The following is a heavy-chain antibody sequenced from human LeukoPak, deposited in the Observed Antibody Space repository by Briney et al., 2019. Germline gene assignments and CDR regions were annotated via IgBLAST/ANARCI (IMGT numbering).Heavy chain of an antibody. CDR3: ARSATVTTGYFDY. D-gene: IGHD4-17*01. CDR2: IYSNGNT. CDR1: GGSISSSGHY. J-gene: IGHJ4*02. V-gene: IGHV4-39*07. Sequence: SETLSFTCSVSGGSISSSGHYWGWIRQSPEKGLDWIGSIYSNGNTYYNPSVKSRVTISVDTSKNQFSLKLTSVTAAETAVYYCARSATVTTGYFDYWGRGALVTVSS.